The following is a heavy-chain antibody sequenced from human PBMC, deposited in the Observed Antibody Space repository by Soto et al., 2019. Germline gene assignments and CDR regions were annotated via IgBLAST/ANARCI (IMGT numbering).Heavy chain of an antibody. CDR2: IWADGSQK. J-gene: IGHJ4*02. D-gene: IGHD1-26*01. CDR1: GFRFSSYG. CDR3: VRGASLNFDY. Sequence: GGSLRLSCAASGFRFSSYGMHWVRQAPGKGLEWVAVIWADGSQKFCADSVKGRCTISRDNSKNSPYLQMNSLRAEDTAFYYCVRGASLNFDYWGQGTLVTVSS. V-gene: IGHV3-33*01.